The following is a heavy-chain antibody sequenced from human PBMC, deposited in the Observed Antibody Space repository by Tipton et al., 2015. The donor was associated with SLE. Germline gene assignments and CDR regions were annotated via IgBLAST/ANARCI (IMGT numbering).Heavy chain of an antibody. CDR2: IKSKTDGGST. Sequence: SLRLSCAASGFTFSNAWMSWVRQAPGKGLEWVGRIKSKTDGGSTDYAAPVKGRFTISRDDSKNTLYLQMNSLKTEDTAVYYCTTEGYCSGGSRYSGAFDIWGQGTMVTVSS. CDR1: GFTFSNAW. CDR3: TTEGYCSGGSRYSGAFDI. J-gene: IGHJ3*02. V-gene: IGHV3-15*01. D-gene: IGHD2-15*01.